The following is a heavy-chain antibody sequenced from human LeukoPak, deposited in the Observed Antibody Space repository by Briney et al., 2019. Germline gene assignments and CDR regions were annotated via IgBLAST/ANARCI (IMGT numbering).Heavy chain of an antibody. CDR1: GFTFCSYS. D-gene: IGHD3-10*01. CDR3: GRHRSGSGTYFIDY. CDR2: MKKDGSET. V-gene: IGHV3-7*01. Sequence: GGSLRLSCVVSGFTFCSYSMIWVRQAPGKGLQWVANMKKDGSETNYVDSVKGRFTISRDNAKNSLYLQMNSLRAEDTAVYYCGRHRSGSGTYFIDYWGQGTLVSVSS. J-gene: IGHJ4*02.